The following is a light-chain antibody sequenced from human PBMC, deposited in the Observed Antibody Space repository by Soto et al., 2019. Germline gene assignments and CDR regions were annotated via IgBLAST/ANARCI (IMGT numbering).Light chain of an antibody. V-gene: IGKV4-1*01. CDR2: WAS. CDR3: QQYYITPFT. J-gene: IGKJ3*01. CDR1: QSVLHSSNNKNY. Sequence: DIVMTQSPDSLAVSLGERATINCKSSQSVLHSSNNKNYLTWYQQKPGQPPKLLIYWASTRESGVPDRFSGSGSGTDFTLPISSLQAEDVAVYYCQQYYITPFTFGPGTKVDI.